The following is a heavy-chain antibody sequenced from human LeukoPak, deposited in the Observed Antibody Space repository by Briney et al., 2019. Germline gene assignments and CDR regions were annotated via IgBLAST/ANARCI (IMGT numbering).Heavy chain of an antibody. J-gene: IGHJ4*02. Sequence: SGGSLRLSCAASGFSFSSYWMHWVRQAPGKGLVWVSRISSDGSIINYADSVKGRFTISRDNAKNSLYLQMNSLRAEDTAVYYCARDRRFGSRIDYWGQGTLVTVSS. CDR2: ISSDGSII. CDR3: ARDRRFGSRIDY. V-gene: IGHV3-74*01. D-gene: IGHD3-10*01. CDR1: GFSFSSYW.